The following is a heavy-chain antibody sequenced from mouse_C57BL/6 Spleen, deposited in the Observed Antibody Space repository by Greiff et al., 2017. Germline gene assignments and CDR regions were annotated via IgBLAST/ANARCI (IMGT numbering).Heavy chain of an antibody. J-gene: IGHJ1*03. V-gene: IGHV1-69*01. CDR1: GYTFTSYW. CDR2: IDPSDSYT. Sequence: QVQLQQPGAELVMPGASVKLSCKASGYTFTSYWMHWVKQRPGQGLEWIGEIDPSDSYTNYNQKFKGKATLTVDKSSSTAYMQLSSLTSEDSAVYSSAYSYGSSPYWSFDVWGTGTTVTVSS. CDR3: AYSYGSSPYWSFDV. D-gene: IGHD1-1*01.